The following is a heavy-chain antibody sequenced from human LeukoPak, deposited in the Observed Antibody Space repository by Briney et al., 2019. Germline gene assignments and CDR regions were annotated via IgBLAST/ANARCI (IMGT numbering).Heavy chain of an antibody. CDR2: IDRDGSRI. J-gene: IGHJ4*02. V-gene: IGHV3-74*01. CDR3: VRGNDYGGPHY. D-gene: IGHD4-23*01. Sequence: GGSLRLSCAVSGVTFRSYWMHWVRQAPGKGLVWVSRIDRDGSRINYADSVKGRFTISRVNGKNTLFLQMNSLRAEDAAVYYCVRGNDYGGPHYWGQGTLVTVSS. CDR1: GVTFRSYW.